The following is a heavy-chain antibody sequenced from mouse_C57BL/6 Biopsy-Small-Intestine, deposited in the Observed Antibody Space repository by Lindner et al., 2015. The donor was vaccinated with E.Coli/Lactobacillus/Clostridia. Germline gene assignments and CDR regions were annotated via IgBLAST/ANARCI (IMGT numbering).Heavy chain of an antibody. J-gene: IGHJ3*01. CDR2: FYPGSGSM. D-gene: IGHD1-1*01. V-gene: IGHV1-62-2*01. Sequence: VQLQESGAELVKPGASVKLSCKASGYTFTEYTIHWVKQRSGQGLEWIGWFYPGSGSMKFNEKFKDKATLTADKTSSTVYMELTRLTSEDSAVYFCARDVSSSASFAYWGQGTLATVSA. CDR1: GYTFTEYT. CDR3: ARDVSSSASFAY.